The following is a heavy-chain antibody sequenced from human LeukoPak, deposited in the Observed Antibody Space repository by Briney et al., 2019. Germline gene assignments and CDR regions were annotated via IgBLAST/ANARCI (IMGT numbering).Heavy chain of an antibody. J-gene: IGHJ3*02. D-gene: IGHD5-12*01. CDR1: GFTFSSYA. Sequence: GGSLRLSCAASGFTFSSYAMHWVRQAPGKGLEWVAVISYDGSNKYYADSVKGRFTISRDNSKNTLYLQMNSLRAEDTAVYYCAREPVVPAAILRDIVATIDAFDIWGQGTMVTVSS. CDR2: ISYDGSNK. CDR3: AREPVVPAAILRDIVATIDAFDI. V-gene: IGHV3-30-3*01.